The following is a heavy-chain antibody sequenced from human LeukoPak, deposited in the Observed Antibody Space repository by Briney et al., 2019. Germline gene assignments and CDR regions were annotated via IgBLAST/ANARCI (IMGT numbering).Heavy chain of an antibody. CDR1: GFTFSSNW. J-gene: IGHJ4*02. CDR3: ARGLEDIVVVPAARATDY. Sequence: GGSLRLSCAASGFTFSSNWMSWVRQAPGKGLEWVANIKQDGSEKYYVDSVKGRFTISRDNAKNSLYLQMNSLRAEDTAVYYCARGLEDIVVVPAARATDYWGQGTLVTVSS. D-gene: IGHD2-2*01. V-gene: IGHV3-7*01. CDR2: IKQDGSEK.